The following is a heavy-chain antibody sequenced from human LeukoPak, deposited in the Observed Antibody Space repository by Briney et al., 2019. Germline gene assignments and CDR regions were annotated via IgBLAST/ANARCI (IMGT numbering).Heavy chain of an antibody. CDR1: GFTFSSNW. CDR2: IKQDGSEK. V-gene: IGHV3-7*01. CDR3: VRHLTYFDY. Sequence: GGSLRLSCAASGFTFSSNWMSWVRQAPGKGLEWVANIKQDGSEKYYVDSVEGRFSISRDNAENSLYLQMNSLRAEDTAVYYCVRHLTYFDYWGQGTLVTVSS. D-gene: IGHD4/OR15-4a*01. J-gene: IGHJ4*02.